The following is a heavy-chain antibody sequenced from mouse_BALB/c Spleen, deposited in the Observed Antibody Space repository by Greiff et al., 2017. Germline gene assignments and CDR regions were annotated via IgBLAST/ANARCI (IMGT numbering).Heavy chain of an antibody. CDR3: AREEDGYYAMDY. Sequence: VQLQQSGPELVKPGASVKISCKASGYAFSSSWMNWVKQRPGQGLEWIGRIYPGDGDTNYNGKFKGKATLTADKSSSTAYMQLSSLTSVDSAVYFCAREEDGYYAMDYWGQGTSVTVSS. CDR2: IYPGDGDT. V-gene: IGHV1-82*01. D-gene: IGHD2-3*01. CDR1: GYAFSSSW. J-gene: IGHJ4*01.